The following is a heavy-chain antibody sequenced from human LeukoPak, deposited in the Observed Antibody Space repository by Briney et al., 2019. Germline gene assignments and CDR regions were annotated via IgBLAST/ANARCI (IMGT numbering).Heavy chain of an antibody. Sequence: GGSLRLSCAASGFTFDDYGMHWVRQAPGKGLEWVSGISWNSGSIGYADSVKGRFTISRDNAKNSLYLQMNSLRAEDTALYYCAKGVHSSSWYRWGQYYFDYWGQGTLVTVSS. CDR1: GFTFDDYG. CDR3: AKGVHSSSWYRWGQYYFDY. V-gene: IGHV3-9*01. D-gene: IGHD6-13*01. J-gene: IGHJ4*02. CDR2: ISWNSGSI.